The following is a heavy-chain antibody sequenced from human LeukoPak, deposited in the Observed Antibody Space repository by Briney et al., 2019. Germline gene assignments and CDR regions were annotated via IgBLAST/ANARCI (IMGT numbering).Heavy chain of an antibody. D-gene: IGHD2-15*01. V-gene: IGHV1-2*02. CDR2: INPNSGGT. CDR1: GYTFSGYY. CDR3: ARAGYCSGGSCYSEYYYYGMDV. Sequence: GASVKVSCKASGYTFSGYYMHWVRQAPGQGLEWMGWINPNSGGTNYAQKFQGRVTMTRDTSISTAYMELSRLRSDDTAVYYCARAGYCSGGSCYSEYYYYGMDVWGQGTTVSVSS. J-gene: IGHJ6*02.